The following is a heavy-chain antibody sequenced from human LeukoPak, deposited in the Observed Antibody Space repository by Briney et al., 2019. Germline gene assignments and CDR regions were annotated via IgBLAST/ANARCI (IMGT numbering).Heavy chain of an antibody. Sequence: ASVKVSCKASGYTFTSYDINWVRQATGQGLEWMGWMNPNSGNTGYAQKFQGRVTMTRDTSISTAYMELSRLRSDDTAVYYCARVRYRLAETYIDYWGQGTLVTVSS. CDR2: MNPNSGNT. CDR1: GYTFTSYD. CDR3: ARVRYRLAETYIDY. J-gene: IGHJ4*02. D-gene: IGHD3-16*01. V-gene: IGHV1-8*01.